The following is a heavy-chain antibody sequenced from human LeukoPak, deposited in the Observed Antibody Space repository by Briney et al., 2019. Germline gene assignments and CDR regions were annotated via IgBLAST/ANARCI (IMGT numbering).Heavy chain of an antibody. CDR2: RYYRVKWYN. CDR1: GDSVSSNSAA. V-gene: IGHV6-1*01. Sequence: SQTLSLTCAISGDSVSSNSAAWNWIRQSPSRGLEWLGRRYYRVKWYNDYAGSVKSRIIINTVTSKNQFSLQLNSVTPEDTGVYFCAGDHAFRFDYWGQGILVTVSS. CDR3: AGDHAFRFDY. J-gene: IGHJ4*02. D-gene: IGHD2-2*01.